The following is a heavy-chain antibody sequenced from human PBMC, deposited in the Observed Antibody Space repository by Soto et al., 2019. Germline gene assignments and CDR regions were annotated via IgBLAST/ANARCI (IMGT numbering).Heavy chain of an antibody. CDR1: GYTFNGYG. CDR2: ISSYNGNT. V-gene: IGHV1-18*01. Sequence: QVQLVQSGAEVKKSGASVKVSCMASGYTFNGYGISWVRQAPGQGLEWMGWISSYNGNTNYAQRLQGRVTMTTDTSTSTAYMELRSLRSDDTAVYYCARGVGGSYPIEYYFDYWGQGTLVTVSS. D-gene: IGHD1-26*01. CDR3: ARGVGGSYPIEYYFDY. J-gene: IGHJ4*02.